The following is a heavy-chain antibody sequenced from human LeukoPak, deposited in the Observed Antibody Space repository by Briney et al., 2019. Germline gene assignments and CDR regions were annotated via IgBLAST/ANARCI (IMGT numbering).Heavy chain of an antibody. CDR1: GFAFSSYW. Sequence: GGSLRLSCEASGFAFSSYWMHWVRQAPGKGLEWVANINEGGTSQFYARAVQGRFTISRDNAKKSLSLQMTSLRVDDTAVYYCVRGGTYWTVSWGQGTLVNVS. J-gene: IGHJ5*01. CDR2: INEGGTSQ. CDR3: VRGGTYWTVS. V-gene: IGHV3-7*01.